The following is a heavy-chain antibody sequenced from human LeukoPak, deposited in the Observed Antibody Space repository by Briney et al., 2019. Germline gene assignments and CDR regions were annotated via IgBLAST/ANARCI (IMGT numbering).Heavy chain of an antibody. CDR3: ARERTNYDILTDYYEGNWFDP. CDR2: INPNSGGT. CDR1: GYTFTSYY. D-gene: IGHD3-9*01. V-gene: IGHV1-2*02. Sequence: GASVKVSCKASGYTFTSYYMHWVRQAPGQGLEWMGWINPNSGGTNYAQNFQGRVTMTRDTSISTAYMELSNLRSVDTAVYYCARERTNYDILTDYYEGNWFDPWGQGTLVTVSS. J-gene: IGHJ5*02.